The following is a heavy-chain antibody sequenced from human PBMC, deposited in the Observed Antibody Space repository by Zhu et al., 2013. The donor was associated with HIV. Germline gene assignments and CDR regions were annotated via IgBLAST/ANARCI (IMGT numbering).Heavy chain of an antibody. D-gene: IGHD1-1*01. J-gene: IGHJ6*02. CDR3: ARGGGKYYAMDV. V-gene: IGHV1-2*02. Sequence: QVQLVQSGAEVKKPGASVKVSCKASGYTFTGHYMYWVRQAPGQGLEWMGWINPKSGGTNNAQKFQGRVTMTRDTSISTAYMEVSRLRSDDTAVYYCARGGGKYYAMDVWGQGTTGHRLL. CDR1: GYTFTGHY. CDR2: INPKSGGT.